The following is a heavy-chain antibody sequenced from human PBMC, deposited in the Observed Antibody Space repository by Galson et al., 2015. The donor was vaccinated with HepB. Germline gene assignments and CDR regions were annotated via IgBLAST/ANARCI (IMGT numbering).Heavy chain of an antibody. D-gene: IGHD3-22*01. CDR1: GFTFSSYS. CDR3: ARAYYYDPI. V-gene: IGHV3-66*01. Sequence: SLRLSCAASGFTFSSYSMNWVRQAPGKGLEWVSSIYSGGSTYYADSVKGRFTISRDNSKNTLYLQMNSLRAEDTAVYYCARAYYYDPIWGQGTMVTVSS. CDR2: IYSGGST. J-gene: IGHJ3*02.